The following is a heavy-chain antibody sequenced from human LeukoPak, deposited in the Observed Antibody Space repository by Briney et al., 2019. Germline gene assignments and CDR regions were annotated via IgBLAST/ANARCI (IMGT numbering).Heavy chain of an antibody. CDR3: ARSSYDFWSGFPYDQYTGYFDY. V-gene: IGHV4-38-2*02. CDR2: IYHSGST. Sequence: PSETLSLTCTVSGYSISSGYYWGWIRQPPGKGLEWIGSIYHSGSTYYNPSLKSRVTISVDTSKNQFSLKLSSVTAADTAVYYSARSSYDFWSGFPYDQYTGYFDYWGQGTLVTVSS. CDR1: GYSISSGYY. J-gene: IGHJ4*02. D-gene: IGHD3-3*01.